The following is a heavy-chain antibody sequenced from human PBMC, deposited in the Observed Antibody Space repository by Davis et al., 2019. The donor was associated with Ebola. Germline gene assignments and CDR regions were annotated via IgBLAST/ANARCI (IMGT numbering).Heavy chain of an antibody. CDR3: SEQGFRGHNYFDS. CDR2: IKPILGAA. J-gene: IGHJ4*02. Sequence: AASVKVSCKASGGTFSGYTFSWVRQAPGQGLEWMGRIKPILGAADYAQNFQGRVTITADKSTVTVYLKLSSLRSEDTAVYYCSEQGFRGHNYFDSWGQGTLVTVSS. D-gene: IGHD1/OR15-1a*01. V-gene: IGHV1-69*08. CDR1: GGTFSGYT.